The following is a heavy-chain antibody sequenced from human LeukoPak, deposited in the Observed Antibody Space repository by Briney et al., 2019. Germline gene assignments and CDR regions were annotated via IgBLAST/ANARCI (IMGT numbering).Heavy chain of an antibody. Sequence: PSQTLSLTCTVSGGSISSGGYYWSWIRQPPGKGLEWIGYIYHSGSTYYNPSLKSRVTISVDRSKNQFSLKLSSVTAADTAVYYCARGDTAMVRLDYWGQGTLVTVSS. V-gene: IGHV4-30-2*01. CDR2: IYHSGST. J-gene: IGHJ4*02. CDR1: GGSISSGGYY. D-gene: IGHD5-18*01. CDR3: ARGDTAMVRLDY.